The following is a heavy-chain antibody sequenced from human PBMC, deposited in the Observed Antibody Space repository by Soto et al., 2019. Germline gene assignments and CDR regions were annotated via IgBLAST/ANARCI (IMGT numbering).Heavy chain of an antibody. CDR1: GYTFTTYG. D-gene: IGHD3-22*01. CDR2: ISAYNGNT. J-gene: IGHJ1*01. V-gene: IGHV1-18*01. Sequence: ASVKVSCKASGYTFTTYGISWVRQAPGQGLEWMGWISAYNGNTNYAQKIQGRVTMTTDTSTSTAYMELRSLRSDDTAVYYCARAVDYYDSSGYYTHEYFQHWGQGTLVTVSS. CDR3: ARAVDYYDSSGYYTHEYFQH.